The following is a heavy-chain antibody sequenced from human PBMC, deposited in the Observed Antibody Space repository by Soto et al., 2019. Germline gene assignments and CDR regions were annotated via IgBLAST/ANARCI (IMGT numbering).Heavy chain of an antibody. J-gene: IGHJ4*02. V-gene: IGHV4-59*01. CDR2: IYYSGST. CDR3: ATLAAPDAY. CDR1: GGSISSYY. Sequence: SETLSLTCTVSGGSISSYYWSWIRQPPGKGLEWIGYIYYSGSTNYNPSLKSRVTISVDTSKNQFSLKLSSVTAADTAVYYCATLAAPDAYWGQGTLVTVSS. D-gene: IGHD6-25*01.